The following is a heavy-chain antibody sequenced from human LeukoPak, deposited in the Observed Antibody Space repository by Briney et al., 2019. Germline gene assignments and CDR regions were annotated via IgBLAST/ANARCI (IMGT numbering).Heavy chain of an antibody. CDR1: GYTFNVYY. CDR2: INPNSGGT. J-gene: IGHJ5*02. Sequence: ASVKVSCKASGYTFNVYYIHWVRQAPGQGLEWVGWINPNSGGTNYAQKFHGRVTMTRDTSISTAYMDLSRLRSDDTAVYYCARNGVADNWFDPWGQGTLVTVSS. CDR3: ARNGVADNWFDP. V-gene: IGHV1-2*02. D-gene: IGHD3-3*01.